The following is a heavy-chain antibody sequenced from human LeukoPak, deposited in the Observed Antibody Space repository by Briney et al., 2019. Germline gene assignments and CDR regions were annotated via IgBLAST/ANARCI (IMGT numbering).Heavy chain of an antibody. CDR2: IYYSGST. J-gene: IGHJ4*02. CDR1: GGSINSSSYY. D-gene: IGHD5-12*01. Sequence: SETLSLTCAVSGGSINSSSYYWGWIRQPPGKGLEWIGSIYYSGSTYYNPSLKSRVTISVDTSKNQFSLKLTSVTAADTAVYYCARTPYSGYGTSYWGQGTLVTVSS. CDR3: ARTPYSGYGTSY. V-gene: IGHV4-39*07.